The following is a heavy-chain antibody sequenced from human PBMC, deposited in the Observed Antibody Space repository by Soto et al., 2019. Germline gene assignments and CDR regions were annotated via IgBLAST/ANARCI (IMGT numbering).Heavy chain of an antibody. Sequence: ASVKVSCKASGGTFSSYAISWVRQAPGQGLEWMGGIIPIFGTANYAQKFQGRVTITADESTSTAYMELSSLRSEDTAVYYCARARKMKVVDFYYYGMGVWGQGTTVTVSS. CDR3: ARARKMKVVDFYYYGMGV. J-gene: IGHJ6*02. V-gene: IGHV1-69*13. D-gene: IGHD3-22*01. CDR2: IIPIFGTA. CDR1: GGTFSSYA.